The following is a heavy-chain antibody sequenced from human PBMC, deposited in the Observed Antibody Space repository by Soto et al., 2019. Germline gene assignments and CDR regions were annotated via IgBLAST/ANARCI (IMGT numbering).Heavy chain of an antibody. V-gene: IGHV4-30-2*01. Sequence: LSLTGAGCGGYVSRGGWSSSWIRQPPGKGLEWIAYIYHSGSTYYNPSLRSRVTISVDRSKNQVSLKLSSVTAADTAVYSCARAEGWRRWLQVGYWFAPRAKRTLVTVSS. CDR1: GGYVSRGGWS. D-gene: IGHD5-12*01. J-gene: IGHJ5*02. CDR2: IYHSGST. CDR3: ARAEGWRRWLQVGYWFAP.